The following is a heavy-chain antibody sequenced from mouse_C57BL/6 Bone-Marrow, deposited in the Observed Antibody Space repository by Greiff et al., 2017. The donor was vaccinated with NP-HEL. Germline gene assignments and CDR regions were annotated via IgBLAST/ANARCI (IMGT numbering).Heavy chain of an antibody. J-gene: IGHJ2*01. CDR3: ARRHGYFFDY. CDR2: ISDGGSYT. CDR1: GFTFSSYA. Sequence: DVHLVESGGGLVKPGGSLKLSCAASGFTFSSYAMSWVRQTPEKRLEWVATISDGGSYTYYPDNVKGRFTISRDNAKNNLYLQMSHLKSEDTAMYYCARRHGYFFDYWGQGTTLTVSS. V-gene: IGHV5-4*01. D-gene: IGHD2-2*01.